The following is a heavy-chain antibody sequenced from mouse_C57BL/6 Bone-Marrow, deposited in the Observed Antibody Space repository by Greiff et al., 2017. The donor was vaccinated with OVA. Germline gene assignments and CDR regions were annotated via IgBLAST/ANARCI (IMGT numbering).Heavy chain of an antibody. CDR2: IYPGGGYT. CDR3: AREGNRLRFYAMDY. D-gene: IGHD2-4*01. V-gene: IGHV1-63*01. J-gene: IGHJ4*01. Sequence: VKLMESGAELVRPGTSVKMSCKASGYTFTNYWIGWAKQRPGHGLEWIGDIYPGGGYTNYNEKFKGKATLTADKSSSTAYMQFSSLTSEDSAIYYWAREGNRLRFYAMDYWGQGTSVTVSS. CDR1: GYTFTNYW.